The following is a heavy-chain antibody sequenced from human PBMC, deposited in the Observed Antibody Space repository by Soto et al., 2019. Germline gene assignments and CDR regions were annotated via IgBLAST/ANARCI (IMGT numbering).Heavy chain of an antibody. CDR1: GGTFGSYG. V-gene: IGHV1-69*12. Sequence: QVQLVQSGAEVKKPGSSVKVSCKASGGTFGSYGISWVRQAPGQGLEWMGGIIPIIGTANYAQKFQGRVTITADESTSTAYMELSSLRSEDTAVYYCARPTYYDFWSGYQTGYYYYGMDVWGQGTRVTVSS. CDR2: IIPIIGTA. CDR3: ARPTYYDFWSGYQTGYYYYGMDV. J-gene: IGHJ6*02. D-gene: IGHD3-3*01.